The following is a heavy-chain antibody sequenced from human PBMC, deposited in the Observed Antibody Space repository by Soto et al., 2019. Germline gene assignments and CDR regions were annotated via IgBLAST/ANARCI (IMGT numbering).Heavy chain of an antibody. V-gene: IGHV3-74*01. D-gene: IGHD3-9*01. CDR1: GFTFSSYW. J-gene: IGHJ4*02. Sequence: PGGSLRLSCAASGFTFSSYWMHWVRQAPGKGLVWVSRINSDGSSTSYADSVKGRFTIPRDNAKNTLYLQMNSLRAEDTAVYYCARAPLKQYFAWSFDSGGQGTLVTVP. CDR2: INSDGSST. CDR3: ARAPLKQYFAWSFDS.